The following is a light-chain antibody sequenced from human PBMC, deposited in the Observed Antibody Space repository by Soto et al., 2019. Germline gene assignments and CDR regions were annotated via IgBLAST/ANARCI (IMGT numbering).Light chain of an antibody. Sequence: DIQITQSLSNLSGYVGDRVTITYQTSQTISSRLVWYQQKPGKAPKLLIYKASTLKSGVPSRFSGSGSGTEFTLTISSLQPDDFATYYCQHYNSYSEAFGQGTKVDIK. CDR1: QTISSR. J-gene: IGKJ1*01. CDR3: QHYNSYSEA. V-gene: IGKV1-5*03. CDR2: KAS.